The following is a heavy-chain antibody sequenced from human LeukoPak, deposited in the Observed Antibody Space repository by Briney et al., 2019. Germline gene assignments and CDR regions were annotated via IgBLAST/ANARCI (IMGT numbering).Heavy chain of an antibody. CDR3: ARGQDYYDSSGYYNWFDP. D-gene: IGHD3-22*01. J-gene: IGHJ5*02. Sequence: SETLSLTCTVSGGSISSGDYYWSWIRQPPGKGLEWIGSIYYSGSTYYNPSLKSRVTISVDTSKNQFSLKLSSVTAADTAVYYCARGQDYYDSSGYYNWFDPWGQGTLVTVSS. CDR2: IYYSGST. V-gene: IGHV4-39*01. CDR1: GGSISSGDYY.